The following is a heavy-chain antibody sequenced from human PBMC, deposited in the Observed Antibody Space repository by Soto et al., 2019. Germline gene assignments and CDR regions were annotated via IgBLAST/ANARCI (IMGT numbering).Heavy chain of an antibody. D-gene: IGHD6-19*01. CDR1: GFTFSSYG. Sequence: SCAASGFTFSSYGMHWVRQAPGKGLEWVAVISYDGSNKYYADSVKGRFTISRDNSKNTLYLQMNSLRAEDTAVYYCAKEVAVAGIYYYGMDVWGQGTTVTVSS. V-gene: IGHV3-30*18. CDR3: AKEVAVAGIYYYGMDV. J-gene: IGHJ6*02. CDR2: ISYDGSNK.